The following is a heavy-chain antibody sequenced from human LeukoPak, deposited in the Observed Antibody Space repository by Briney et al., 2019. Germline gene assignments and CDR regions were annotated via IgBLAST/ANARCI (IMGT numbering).Heavy chain of an antibody. V-gene: IGHV3-9*03. CDR2: ISWNSGSI. Sequence: SGRSLRLSCAASGFTFNDYAMHWVRQAPGKGLEWVSGISWNSGSIVYADSVKGRFTTSRDNAKNSLYLQMNSLRAEDMALYYCAKASKYDILTGDFDYWGEGTLVTVSS. D-gene: IGHD3-9*01. CDR3: AKASKYDILTGDFDY. CDR1: GFTFNDYA. J-gene: IGHJ4*02.